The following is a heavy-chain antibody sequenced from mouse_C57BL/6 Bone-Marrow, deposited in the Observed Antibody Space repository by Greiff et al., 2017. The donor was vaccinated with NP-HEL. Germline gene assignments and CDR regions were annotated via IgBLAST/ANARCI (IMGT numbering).Heavy chain of an antibody. CDR1: GYTFTDYY. V-gene: IGHV1-19*01. Sequence: VQLQQSGPVLVKPGASVKMSCKASGYTFTDYYMNWVKQSHGKSLEWIGVINPYNGGTSYNQKFKGKATLTVDKSSSTAYMELNSLTSEDSAVYYCERGDHYYGSSYFDYWGQGTTLTVSS. J-gene: IGHJ2*01. D-gene: IGHD1-1*01. CDR3: ERGDHYYGSSYFDY. CDR2: INPYNGGT.